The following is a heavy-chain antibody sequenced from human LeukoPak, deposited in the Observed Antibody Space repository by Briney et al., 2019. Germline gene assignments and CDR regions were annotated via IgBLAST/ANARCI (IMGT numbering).Heavy chain of an antibody. CDR2: ISAYNGNT. CDR3: ARDKYSSSLDY. V-gene: IGHV1-18*01. Sequence: GASVKVSRKASGYTFTSYGISWVRQAPGQGLEWKEWISAYNGNTNYAQKLQGRVTMTTDTSTSTAYMELRSLRSDDTAVYYCARDKYSSSLDYWGQGTLVTVSS. D-gene: IGHD6-6*01. CDR1: GYTFTSYG. J-gene: IGHJ4*02.